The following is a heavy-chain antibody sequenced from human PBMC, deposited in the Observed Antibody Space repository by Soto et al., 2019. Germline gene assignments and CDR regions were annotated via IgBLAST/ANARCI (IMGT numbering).Heavy chain of an antibody. Sequence: EVQLLESGGGLVQPGGSLRLSCAASGFTFSSYAMSWVRQAPGKGLEWVSAISGSGGSTYYADSVKGRFTISRDNSKNTLYLQMNSLRAEDTDVYYCAKDHYDSSGYYADYWGQGTLVTVSS. V-gene: IGHV3-23*01. CDR1: GFTFSSYA. CDR2: ISGSGGST. CDR3: AKDHYDSSGYYADY. D-gene: IGHD3-22*01. J-gene: IGHJ4*02.